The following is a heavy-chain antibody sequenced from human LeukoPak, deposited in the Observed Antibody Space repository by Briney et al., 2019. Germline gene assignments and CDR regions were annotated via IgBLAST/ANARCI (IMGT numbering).Heavy chain of an antibody. J-gene: IGHJ5*02. CDR2: VSYDGSNK. CDR1: GFTFSSCG. V-gene: IGHV3-30*18. CDR3: AKAGSITWSFNWLDP. Sequence: PGRSLRLSCAASGFTFSSCGMHWVRQAPGKGLEWVAVVSYDGSNKYYADSVKGRFTISRDNSKNTLYLQMDSLRPEDTAVYYCAKAGSITWSFNWLDPWGQGNLVAVSS. D-gene: IGHD3-3*02.